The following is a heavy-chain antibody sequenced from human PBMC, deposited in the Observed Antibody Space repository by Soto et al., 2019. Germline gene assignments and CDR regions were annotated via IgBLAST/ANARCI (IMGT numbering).Heavy chain of an antibody. J-gene: IGHJ3*02. Sequence: SETLSLTCTVSGGSISSGGYYWSWIRQHPGKGLEWVGYVYYSGSTYYNPSLKSRVTISVDTSKNQFSLKLSSVTAADTAVYYCARDLRDYYDSSGYYRPFAAFDIWGQGTMVTVSS. D-gene: IGHD3-22*01. V-gene: IGHV4-31*03. CDR3: ARDLRDYYDSSGYYRPFAAFDI. CDR2: VYYSGST. CDR1: GGSISSGGYY.